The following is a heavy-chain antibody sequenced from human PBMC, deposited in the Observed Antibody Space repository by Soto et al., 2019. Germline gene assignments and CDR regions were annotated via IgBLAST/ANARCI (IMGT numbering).Heavy chain of an antibody. CDR2: IIGGDGDK. CDR3: AKDRDPDGIWTFDS. CDR1: GFTFRTFT. V-gene: IGHV3-23*01. Sequence: GGSLRLSCAASGFTFRTFTMNWVRQAPGKGLEWVPGIIGGDGDKFYSDSVKGRFTISRDNSKDMLFLQMSSLRVDDTAVYYCAKDRDPDGIWTFDSWGQGTLVTVSS. J-gene: IGHJ5*01. D-gene: IGHD3-9*01.